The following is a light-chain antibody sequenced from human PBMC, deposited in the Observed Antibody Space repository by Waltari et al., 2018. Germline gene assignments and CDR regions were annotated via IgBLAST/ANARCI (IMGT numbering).Light chain of an antibody. CDR2: YDT. CDR1: HIESKR. J-gene: IGLJ3*02. V-gene: IGLV3-21*01. CDR3: QVWDDTTNSGV. Sequence: YVLTQPPPVSVPPGKTATLTCGGEHIESKRVTWYQQKAGQAPVLVLFYDTDRPSGIPDRFSGSNAGNTATLTISWVEAGDEADYHCQVWDDTTNSGVFGGGTRLTVL.